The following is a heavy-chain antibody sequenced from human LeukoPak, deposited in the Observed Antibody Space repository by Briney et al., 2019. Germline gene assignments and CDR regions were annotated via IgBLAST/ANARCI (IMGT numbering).Heavy chain of an antibody. J-gene: IGHJ6*04. CDR3: AKGRNYYGSGTYMDV. CDR1: GFSFSNYW. D-gene: IGHD3-10*01. Sequence: GGSLRLSCEASGFSFSNYWMSWVRQAPGKGLEWVSYISSSGSTIYYADSVKGRFTISRDNSKNTLNLQMNSLRAEDTAVYYCAKGRNYYGSGTYMDVWGKGTTVTVSS. V-gene: IGHV3-48*01. CDR2: ISSSGSTI.